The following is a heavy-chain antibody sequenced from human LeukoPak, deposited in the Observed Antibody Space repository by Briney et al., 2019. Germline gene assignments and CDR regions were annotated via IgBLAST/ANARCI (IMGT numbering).Heavy chain of an antibody. CDR3: ATPLGPSYGSGSDFDY. D-gene: IGHD3-10*01. CDR1: GYTFTGYY. Sequence: ASVKVSCKASGYTFTGYYMHWVRQAPGQGREWMGWINPNSGGTNYAQKFQGRVTMTRDTSISTAYMELSRLRSDDTAVYYCATPLGPSYGSGSDFDYWGQGTLVTVSS. V-gene: IGHV1-2*02. CDR2: INPNSGGT. J-gene: IGHJ4*02.